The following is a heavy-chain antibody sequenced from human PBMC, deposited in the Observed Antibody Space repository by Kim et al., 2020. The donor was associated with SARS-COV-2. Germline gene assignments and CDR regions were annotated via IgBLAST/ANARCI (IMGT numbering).Heavy chain of an antibody. Sequence: GGSLRLSCAASGFTFSSYAMHWVRQAPGKGLEWVAVISYDGSNKYYADSVKGRFTISRDISKNTLYLQMNSLRAEDTAVYYCARGTRGSYYYGMDVWGQG. CDR2: ISYDGSNK. D-gene: IGHD1-26*01. CDR1: GFTFSSYA. CDR3: ARGTRGSYYYGMDV. J-gene: IGHJ6*02. V-gene: IGHV3-30-3*01.